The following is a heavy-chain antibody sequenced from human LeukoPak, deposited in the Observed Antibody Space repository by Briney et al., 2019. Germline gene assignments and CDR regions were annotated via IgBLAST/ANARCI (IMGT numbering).Heavy chain of an antibody. D-gene: IGHD3-16*01. CDR1: GFTFNNHW. Sequence: GGSLRLSCAASGFTFNNHWMSWVRQAPGKGLEWVANIKQDGSEKYYVDSVKGRFTISRDNAKNTLYLHMNSLRGEDTAVYYCARFYGGSAFDIWGQGTMVTVSS. J-gene: IGHJ3*02. V-gene: IGHV3-7*01. CDR2: IKQDGSEK. CDR3: ARFYGGSAFDI.